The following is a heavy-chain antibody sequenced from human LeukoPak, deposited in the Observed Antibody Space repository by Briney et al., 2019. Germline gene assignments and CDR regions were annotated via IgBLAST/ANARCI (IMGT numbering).Heavy chain of an antibody. CDR3: ARDGDIVVVVAANYFDY. Sequence: ASVKVSCKASGYTFTSYGISWVRQAPGQGLEWMGWISAYNGNTNYAQKLQGRVTMTTDTSTSTAYMELRSLRSDDTAVYYCARDGDIVVVVAANYFDYWGQGTLVTASS. CDR1: GYTFTSYG. J-gene: IGHJ4*02. V-gene: IGHV1-18*04. D-gene: IGHD2-15*01. CDR2: ISAYNGNT.